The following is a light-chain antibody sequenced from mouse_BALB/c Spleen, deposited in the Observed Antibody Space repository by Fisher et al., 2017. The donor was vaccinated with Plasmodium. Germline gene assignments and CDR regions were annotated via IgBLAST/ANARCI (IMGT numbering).Light chain of an antibody. CDR2: RAN. V-gene: IGKV14-111*01. CDR3: LQYGEFPPT. Sequence: ITQTTSSMYASLGERVTITCKASQDINSYLTWFQQKPGKSPKTLIYRANRLVDGVPSRLSGSGSGQDYSLTISSLEYEDMGIYYCLQYGEFPPTFGGGTTLEIK. CDR1: QDINSY. J-gene: IGKJ1*01.